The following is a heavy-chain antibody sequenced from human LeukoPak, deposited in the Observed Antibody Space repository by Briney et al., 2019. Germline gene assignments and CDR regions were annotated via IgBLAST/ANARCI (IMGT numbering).Heavy chain of an antibody. V-gene: IGHV1-69*04. J-gene: IGHJ6*02. CDR1: GGTFSSYA. D-gene: IGHD4-17*01. CDR3: AGTVTTPPDYYYYGMDV. CDR2: IIPILGIA. Sequence: SVKVSCKASGGTFSSYAISWVRQAPGQGLEWMGRIIPILGIANYAQKFQGRVTITADKSTSTAYMELSSLRSEDTAVYYCAGTVTTPPDYYYYGMDVWGQGTTVTVSS.